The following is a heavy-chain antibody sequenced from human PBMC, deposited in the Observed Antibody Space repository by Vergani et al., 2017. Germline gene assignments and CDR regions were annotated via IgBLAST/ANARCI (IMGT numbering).Heavy chain of an antibody. V-gene: IGHV4-59*01. Sequence: QVQLQESGPGLVKPSETLSLTCTVSGRSISGYYWSWIRQPPGKGLEWIGYIYYSGSTNYNPSLKSRVTMSVDTSKNQFSLKLSSVTAADTALYYCARVYYGNGSFDYWGQGTLVTVSS. J-gene: IGHJ4*02. CDR2: IYYSGST. D-gene: IGHD3-10*01. CDR1: GRSISGYY. CDR3: ARVYYGNGSFDY.